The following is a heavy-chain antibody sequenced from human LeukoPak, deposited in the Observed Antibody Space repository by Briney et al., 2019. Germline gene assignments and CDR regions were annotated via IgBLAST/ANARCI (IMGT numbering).Heavy chain of an antibody. V-gene: IGHV3-48*01. CDR1: GFTFSSYS. Sequence: GGSLRLSCAASGFTFSSYSMNWVRQAPGKGLEWVSYISSSSSTIYYADSVKGRFTISRDNATNSLYLQMNSLRAEDTAVYYCARVDILTGYYPFDYWGQGTLVTVSS. CDR2: ISSSSSTI. J-gene: IGHJ4*02. D-gene: IGHD3-9*01. CDR3: ARVDILTGYYPFDY.